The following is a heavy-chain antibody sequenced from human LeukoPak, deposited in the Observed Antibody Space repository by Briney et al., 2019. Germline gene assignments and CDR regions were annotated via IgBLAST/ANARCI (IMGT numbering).Heavy chain of an antibody. CDR3: ARANFLYCSSTTCLFDY. D-gene: IGHD2-2*01. J-gene: IGHJ4*02. V-gene: IGHV1-18*04. CDR1: GYTFTSYG. CDR2: ISAYNGNT. Sequence: ASVKASCKASGYTFTSYGISWVRQAPGQGLEWMGWISAYNGNTNYAQKLQGRVTMTTDTSTSTAYMELRSLRSDDTAVYYCARANFLYCSSTTCLFDYWGQGTLVTVSS.